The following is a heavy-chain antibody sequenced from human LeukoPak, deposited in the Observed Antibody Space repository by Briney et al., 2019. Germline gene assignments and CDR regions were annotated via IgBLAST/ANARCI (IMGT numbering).Heavy chain of an antibody. V-gene: IGHV4-4*07. D-gene: IGHD2-2*01. CDR2: IYTSGST. J-gene: IGHJ5*02. Sequence: SETLSLTCTVSGGSISSYYWSWIRQPAGKGLERIGRIYTSGSTNYNPSLKSRVTMSVDTSKNQFSLKLSSVTAADTAVYYCARRLEVPGGIGWFDPWGQGTLVTVSS. CDR1: GGSISSYY. CDR3: ARRLEVPGGIGWFDP.